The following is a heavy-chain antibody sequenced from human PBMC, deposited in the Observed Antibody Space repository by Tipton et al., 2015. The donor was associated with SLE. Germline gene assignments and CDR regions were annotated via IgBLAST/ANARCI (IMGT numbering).Heavy chain of an antibody. V-gene: IGHV4-38-2*01. CDR2: IYHSGNT. Sequence: TLSLTCAVSGYPISSDYFWGWIRQPPGKGLEWIGSIYHSGNTYYNTSLKSRVTISVDTSKNQFSLKLSSVTAADTAVYYCARGNDYQYGMDVWGQGTTVTVSS. J-gene: IGHJ6*02. CDR1: GYPISSDYF. CDR3: ARGNDYQYGMDV.